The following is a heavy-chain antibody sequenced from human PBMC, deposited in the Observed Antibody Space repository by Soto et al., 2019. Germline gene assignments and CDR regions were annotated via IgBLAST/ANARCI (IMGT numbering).Heavy chain of an antibody. V-gene: IGHV5-51*01. D-gene: IGHD2-15*01. CDR2: IFPADSDT. CDR3: ASSVVVPSTMNYFDY. J-gene: IGHJ4*02. Sequence: PGESLKISCNGSGYSFSNYWISRVRQMPWKGLEWMGIIFPADSDTKYSPSFQGQVTISADKSISTAYLQWSSLKASDTAMYYCASSVVVPSTMNYFDYWGQGSLVTVSS. CDR1: GYSFSNYW.